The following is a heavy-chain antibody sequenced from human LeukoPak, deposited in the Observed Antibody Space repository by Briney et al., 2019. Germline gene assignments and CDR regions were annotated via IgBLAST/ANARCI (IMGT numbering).Heavy chain of an antibody. J-gene: IGHJ3*02. CDR1: GGTFSSYT. V-gene: IGHV1-69*05. CDR3: ARGAVDPIVPAASDGFDI. D-gene: IGHD2-2*01. Sequence: SLKDSCKPPGGTFSSYTISSVPQAPRQGLEWMAQIIPIFVTANYTQKFQGTVTITTDGSTSTAYMELSSLKSEDTAVYYCARGAVDPIVPAASDGFDIWGQGKMVTVSS. CDR2: IIPIFVTA.